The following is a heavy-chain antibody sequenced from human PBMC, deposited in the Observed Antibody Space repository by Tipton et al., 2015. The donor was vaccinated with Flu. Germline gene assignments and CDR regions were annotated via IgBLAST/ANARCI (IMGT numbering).Heavy chain of an antibody. D-gene: IGHD3-9*01. V-gene: IGHV4-39*07. Sequence: LRLSCTVPGDSITSSSFYWGWIRQPPGKGLEWIGSVSHSGSTSYNPSLKSRIVMSIDTSKSQFSLTLRSVTAADTAVYYCARDRYNILTGSFSWFDPWGQGTLVTVSS. CDR3: ARDRYNILTGSFSWFDP. J-gene: IGHJ5*02. CDR2: VSHSGST. CDR1: GDSITSSSFY.